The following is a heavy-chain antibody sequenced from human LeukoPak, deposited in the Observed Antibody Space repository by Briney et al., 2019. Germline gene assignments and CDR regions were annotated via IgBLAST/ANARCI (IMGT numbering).Heavy chain of an antibody. J-gene: IGHJ4*02. D-gene: IGHD2/OR15-2a*01. Sequence: PGGSLRLSCAASGFTFRNYWMHWVRQAPGKGLVWVSRIHSDGGYTSYVDSVRGRFTISTDNAKNTLYLQMNSLRAKDTDVYYCARKAHNEFSIDYWSQGTLVTVSA. CDR1: GFTFRNYW. CDR2: IHSDGGYT. V-gene: IGHV3-74*01. CDR3: ARKAHNEFSIDY.